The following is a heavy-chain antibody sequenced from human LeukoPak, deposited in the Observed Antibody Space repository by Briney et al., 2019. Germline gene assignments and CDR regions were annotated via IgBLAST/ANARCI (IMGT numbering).Heavy chain of an antibody. CDR1: GFTFSSYS. CDR3: ASGRHDFVH. V-gene: IGHV3-7*01. Sequence: PGGSLRLSCAASGFTFSSYSMNWVRQAPGKGLEWVANINLDRNEVHYVDSLKDRFTISRDNARNSLYLQMSSLRAEDTAVYYCASGRHDFVHWGHGTLVTVSS. J-gene: IGHJ4*01. D-gene: IGHD3-16*01. CDR2: INLDRNEV.